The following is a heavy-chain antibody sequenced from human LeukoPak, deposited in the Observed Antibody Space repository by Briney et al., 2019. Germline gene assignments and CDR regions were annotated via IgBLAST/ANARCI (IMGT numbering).Heavy chain of an antibody. D-gene: IGHD4-17*01. J-gene: IGHJ6*02. CDR3: ARDGAHDYGVGHYYYGMDV. CDR2: IYYSGST. CDR1: GGSISSSSYY. V-gene: IGHV4-39*06. Sequence: SETLSLTCTVSGGSISSSSYYWGWIRQPPGKGLEWIGSIYYSGSTYYNPSLKSRVTISVDTSKNQFPLKLSSVTAADTAVYYCARDGAHDYGVGHYYYGMDVWGQGTTVTVSS.